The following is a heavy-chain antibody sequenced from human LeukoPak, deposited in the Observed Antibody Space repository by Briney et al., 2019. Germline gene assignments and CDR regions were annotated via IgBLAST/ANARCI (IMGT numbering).Heavy chain of an antibody. V-gene: IGHV3-30*03. Sequence: GGSLRLSCAASGFTFSSYGTHWVRQVPGKGLDWVTLISSDGSTKYYADSVKGRFTISRDNSKSTLYLQMNSLRAEDTAVYYCSRSRPKFKDFDYWGQGTLVTVSS. CDR3: SRSRPKFKDFDY. CDR2: ISSDGSTK. CDR1: GFTFSSYG. J-gene: IGHJ4*02.